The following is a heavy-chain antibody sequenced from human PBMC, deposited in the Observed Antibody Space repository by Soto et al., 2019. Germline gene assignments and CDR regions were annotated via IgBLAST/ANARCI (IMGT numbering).Heavy chain of an antibody. CDR3: ARTGVRGVIMSSWFDP. V-gene: IGHV5-51*01. D-gene: IGHD3-10*01. CDR1: GYSFTTYW. Sequence: VESLKISCKGSGYSFTTYWIAWMRQMPGRGLEWMGIIYPGDSDARYSPSFQGQVTISADKSITTAYLQWSSLKASDTAMYYCARTGVRGVIMSSWFDPWGQGTMLTVSS. J-gene: IGHJ5*02. CDR2: IYPGDSDA.